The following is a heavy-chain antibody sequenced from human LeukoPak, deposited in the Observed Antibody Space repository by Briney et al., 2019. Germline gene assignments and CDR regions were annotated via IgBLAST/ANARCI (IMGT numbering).Heavy chain of an antibody. CDR1: GFTLSSIS. Sequence: GGSLRLSCEGPGFTLSSISMNLVRQAPGKGLELGSSISPNGDTIYHADSVKGRFTTSRDNAKSLLYLEMNSLRVEDTAVYYCTRDLPVPSLVRGIIIYGLIDYWGQGTLVTVSS. J-gene: IGHJ4*02. CDR2: ISPNGDTI. V-gene: IGHV3-21*06. CDR3: TRDLPVPSLVRGIIIYGLIDY. D-gene: IGHD3-10*01.